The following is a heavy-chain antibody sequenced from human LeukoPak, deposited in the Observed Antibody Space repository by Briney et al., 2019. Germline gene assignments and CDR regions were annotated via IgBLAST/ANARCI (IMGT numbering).Heavy chain of an antibody. CDR3: ARGGATVTTQSHHYYYYYYMDV. J-gene: IGHJ6*03. CDR2: INPNSGGT. V-gene: IGHV1-2*02. CDR1: GYTFTGYY. D-gene: IGHD4-11*01. Sequence: ASVKVSCKASGYTFTGYYMHWVRQAPGQGLEWMGWINPNSGGTNYAQKFQGRVTMTRDTSISTAYMELSRLRSDDTAVYYCARGGATVTTQSHHYYYYYYMDVWGKGTTVTVSS.